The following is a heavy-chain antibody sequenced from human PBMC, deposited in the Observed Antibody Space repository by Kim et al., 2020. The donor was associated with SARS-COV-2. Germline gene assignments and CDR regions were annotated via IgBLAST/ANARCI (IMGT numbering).Heavy chain of an antibody. D-gene: IGHD3-3*02. J-gene: IGHJ5*02. CDR3: AKGGRTNAFDP. V-gene: IGHV3-23*01. CDR2: TT. Sequence: TTHYTDSVRGRFTISRDNSKTTMYLQLNSLRVEDTAIYYCAKGGRTNAFDPWGQGTLVTVSS.